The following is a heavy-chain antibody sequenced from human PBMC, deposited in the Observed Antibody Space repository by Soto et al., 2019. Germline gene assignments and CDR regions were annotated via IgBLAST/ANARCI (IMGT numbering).Heavy chain of an antibody. V-gene: IGHV3-30-3*01. Sequence: QVQLVESGGGVVQPGRSLRLSCAASGFTFSSYAMHWVRQAPGKGLEWVAVISYDGSNKYYADSVKGRFTISRDNSKNTLYLQMNSLRAEDTAVYYCAREGAQWLVHEATFDYWGQGTLVTVSS. D-gene: IGHD6-19*01. CDR3: AREGAQWLVHEATFDY. J-gene: IGHJ4*02. CDR1: GFTFSSYA. CDR2: ISYDGSNK.